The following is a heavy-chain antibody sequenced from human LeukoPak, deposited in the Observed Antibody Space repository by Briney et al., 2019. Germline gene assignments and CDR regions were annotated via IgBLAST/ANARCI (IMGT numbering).Heavy chain of an antibody. J-gene: IGHJ6*03. CDR3: ARGSVQLWLRDTYYYMDV. Sequence: GGSLRLSCPASGFTFDDYAMNWVRQVPGRGLGWVSGINWNGRITEYADSVKDRFTISRQNTKNSLYLYMNNLGGEDTAVHFCARGSVQLWLRDTYYYMDVWGKGTTVTVSS. CDR2: INWNGRIT. V-gene: IGHV3-20*04. D-gene: IGHD5-18*01. CDR1: GFTFDDYA.